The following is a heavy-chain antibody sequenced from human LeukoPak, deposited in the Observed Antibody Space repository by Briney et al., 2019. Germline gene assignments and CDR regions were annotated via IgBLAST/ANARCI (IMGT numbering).Heavy chain of an antibody. CDR2: LSGSGYNT. J-gene: IGHJ4*02. V-gene: IGHV3-23*01. Sequence: GGSLRLSCAASGFTFSSHALSWVPPAPGKGLEWVSSLSGSGYNTYYADSVKGRFTISRDNSKNTVYLQMNSLRAEYTAVYYCAKDPYGTRYFDYWGQGTLVTVSS. CDR1: GFTFSSHA. CDR3: AKDPYGTRYFDY. D-gene: IGHD2-2*01.